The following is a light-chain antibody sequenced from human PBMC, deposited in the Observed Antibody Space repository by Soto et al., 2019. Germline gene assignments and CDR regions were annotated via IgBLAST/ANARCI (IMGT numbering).Light chain of an antibody. CDR1: SGHSSYA. CDR2: LNSDGSH. Sequence: QLVLTQSPSASASLGASVKLTGTLSSGHSSYAIAWHQQQSEKGPRYLMKLNSDGSHSKGDGIPDRFSGSSSGAERYLTISSLQSEAEADYYCQTWGSGIRVVFGGGTKATLL. CDR3: QTWGSGIRVV. V-gene: IGLV4-69*01. J-gene: IGLJ2*01.